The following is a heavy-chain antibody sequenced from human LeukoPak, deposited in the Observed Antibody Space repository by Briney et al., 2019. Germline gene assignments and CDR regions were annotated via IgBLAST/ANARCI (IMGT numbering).Heavy chain of an antibody. V-gene: IGHV1-69*13. D-gene: IGHD3-16*02. CDR3: ARAMITFGGVIVPNWYFDL. CDR2: IIPIFGTA. CDR1: GGTFSSYA. Sequence: SVKVSCKASGGTFSSYAISWVRQAPGQGLEWMGGIIPIFGTANYAQKFQGRVTITADESTSTAYMELSSLRSEDTAVYYCARAMITFGGVIVPNWYFDLWGRGTLVTVSS. J-gene: IGHJ2*01.